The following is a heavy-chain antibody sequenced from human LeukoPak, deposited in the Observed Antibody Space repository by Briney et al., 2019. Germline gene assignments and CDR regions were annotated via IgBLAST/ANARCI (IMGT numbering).Heavy chain of an antibody. J-gene: IGHJ4*02. Sequence: GGSLRLSCAASGFTFSSYAMSWVRQAPGKGLEWVAVISYDGSNKYYADSVKGRFTISRDNSKNTLYLQMNSLRAEDTAVYYCARDRYDSSGYYFDYWGQGTLVTVSS. D-gene: IGHD3-22*01. V-gene: IGHV3-30*04. CDR1: GFTFSSYA. CDR3: ARDRYDSSGYYFDY. CDR2: ISYDGSNK.